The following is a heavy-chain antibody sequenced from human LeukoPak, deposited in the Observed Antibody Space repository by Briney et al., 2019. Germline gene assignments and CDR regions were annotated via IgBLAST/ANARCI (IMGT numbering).Heavy chain of an antibody. Sequence: LGTLSPTPAVYGGSLRGFYWSLFRPPPGEGLEWIGEINHSGSTNYNPSLSLKSRVTISLDTSKNQFSLKLNSVTAADTAVYYCAVSAAALFDPWGQGTLVTVSS. CDR3: AVSAAALFDP. CDR2: INHSGST. CDR1: GGSLRGFY. D-gene: IGHD6-6*01. J-gene: IGHJ5*02. V-gene: IGHV4-34*01.